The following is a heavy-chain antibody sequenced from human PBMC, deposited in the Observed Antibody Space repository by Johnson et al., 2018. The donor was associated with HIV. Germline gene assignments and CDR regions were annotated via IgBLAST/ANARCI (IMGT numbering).Heavy chain of an antibody. J-gene: IGHJ3*02. Sequence: VQLVESGGGLVQPGGSLRLSCAASGFTVSSNYMSWVRQAPGKGLEWVSVIYSGDRTYSAVSVKGRFTISRDSSKNTLFLQMNSLRVEDTAIYYCAKVEYGGLLPNDAFDIWGQGTMVTVSS. D-gene: IGHD2-21*02. CDR2: IYSGDRT. V-gene: IGHV3-66*01. CDR1: GFTVSSNY. CDR3: AKVEYGGLLPNDAFDI.